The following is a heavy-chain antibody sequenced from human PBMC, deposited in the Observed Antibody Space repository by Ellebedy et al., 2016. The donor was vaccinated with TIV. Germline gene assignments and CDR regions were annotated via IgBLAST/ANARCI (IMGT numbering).Heavy chain of an antibody. CDR1: GGSISSSNW. Sequence: MPSETLSLTCAVSGGSISSSNWWRWVRQPPGKGLEWIGEIYHSGSTNYNPSLKSRVTISVDKSKNQFSLKLSSVTAADTAVYYCASPPPNCTNGVCSNFDYWGQGTLVTVPS. V-gene: IGHV4-4*02. D-gene: IGHD2-8*01. J-gene: IGHJ4*02. CDR3: ASPPPNCTNGVCSNFDY. CDR2: IYHSGST.